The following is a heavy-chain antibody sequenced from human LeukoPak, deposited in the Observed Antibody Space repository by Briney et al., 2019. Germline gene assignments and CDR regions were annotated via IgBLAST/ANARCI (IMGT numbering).Heavy chain of an antibody. V-gene: IGHV3-48*03. D-gene: IGHD6-19*01. CDR3: AREIVSAVAGNFDY. CDR2: ISSSDGTR. Sequence: GGSLRLSCAASGFTFSSYEMNWVRQAPGKGLEWVSYISSSDGTRTYADSVKGRFTISRDNAKNSLYLEMNSLRAEDTAVYYCAREIVSAVAGNFDYWGQGTPVTVSS. CDR1: GFTFSSYE. J-gene: IGHJ4*02.